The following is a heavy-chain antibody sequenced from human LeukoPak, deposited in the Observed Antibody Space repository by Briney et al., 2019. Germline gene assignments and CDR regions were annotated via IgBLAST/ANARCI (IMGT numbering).Heavy chain of an antibody. D-gene: IGHD1-26*01. V-gene: IGHV3-30*18. CDR2: ISYDGSNK. CDR1: GFTFSSYG. CDR3: AKALGAWGLSTFDY. J-gene: IGHJ4*02. Sequence: PGRSLRLSCAASGFTFSSYGMHWVRQAPGKGLEWVAVISYDGSNKYYADSVKGRFTISRDNSKNTLYLQMNSLRAEDTAVYYCAKALGAWGLSTFDYWGQGTLVTVSS.